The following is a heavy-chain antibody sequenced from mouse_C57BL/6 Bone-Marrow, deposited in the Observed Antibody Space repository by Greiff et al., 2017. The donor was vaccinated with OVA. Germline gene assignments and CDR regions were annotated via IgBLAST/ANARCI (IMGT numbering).Heavy chain of an antibody. CDR3: ARRFAY. Sequence: QVHVKQPGAELVRPGSSVKLSCKASGFTFTSYWMDWVKQRPGQGLEWIGNIYPSDSETHYNQKFKDKATLTVDKSSSTAYMQLSSLTSEDSAVYYCARRFAYWGQGTLVTVSA. CDR2: IYPSDSET. J-gene: IGHJ3*01. V-gene: IGHV1-61*01. CDR1: GFTFTSYW.